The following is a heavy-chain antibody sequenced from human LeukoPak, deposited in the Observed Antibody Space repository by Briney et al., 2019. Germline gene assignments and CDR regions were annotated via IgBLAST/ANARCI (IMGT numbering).Heavy chain of an antibody. V-gene: IGHV3-48*02. CDR1: GFTFSSYS. D-gene: IGHD3-22*01. CDR2: ISSSSSTI. Sequence: PGGSLRLSRAASGFTFSSYSMNWVRQAPGKGLEWVSYISSSSSTIYYADSVKCRFTISRDNAKNSLYLQMNSLRDEDTAVYYCARERGGYYYYDSSGYGAFDIWGQGAMVTVSS. CDR3: ARERGGYYYYDSSGYGAFDI. J-gene: IGHJ3*02.